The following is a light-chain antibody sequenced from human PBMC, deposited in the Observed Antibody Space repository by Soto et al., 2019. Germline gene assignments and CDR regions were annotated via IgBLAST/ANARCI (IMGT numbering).Light chain of an antibody. J-gene: IGKJ2*01. CDR2: GAS. V-gene: IGKV3-20*01. CDR3: QQYGRSPPFT. Sequence: EIVLTQSPGTLSLSPGERATLSCRASQTVSSRYLAWYQQKPGQAPRLLIYGASNRATAIPDRFSGSGSGTDFTLTISRLEPEDFAVYFCQQYGRSPPFTFGQGTKVEIK. CDR1: QTVSSRY.